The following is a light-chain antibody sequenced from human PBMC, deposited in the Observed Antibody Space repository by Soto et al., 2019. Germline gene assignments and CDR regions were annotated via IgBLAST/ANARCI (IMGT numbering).Light chain of an antibody. Sequence: EIVLTQSPATLSLSPGERATLSFRASQSVSSCLAWYQQKPGQAPRLLIYDASNRATGIPARFSGSGSGTDFTLTINSLQSEDFATYYCQHYNSYSEAFGQGTKVDIK. CDR3: QHYNSYSEA. V-gene: IGKV3-11*01. J-gene: IGKJ1*01. CDR1: QSVSSC. CDR2: DAS.